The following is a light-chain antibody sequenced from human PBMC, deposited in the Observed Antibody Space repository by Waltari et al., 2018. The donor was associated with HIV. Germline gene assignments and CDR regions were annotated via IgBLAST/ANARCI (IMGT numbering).Light chain of an antibody. V-gene: IGKV1-39*01. J-gene: IGKJ4*01. Sequence: DIQITQSPSSLSASVGDRVTITCRTSQYINMYLNWSQQKPGKAPTLLIFAASTLHTEVPSRFSASGAGTIFSLAISSFQPDDVATYFCQQTFTLPLTFGAGTRVEI. CDR1: QYINMY. CDR2: AAS. CDR3: QQTFTLPLT.